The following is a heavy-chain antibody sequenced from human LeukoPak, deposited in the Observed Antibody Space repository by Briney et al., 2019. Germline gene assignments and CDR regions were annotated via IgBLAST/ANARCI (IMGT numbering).Heavy chain of an antibody. Sequence: RGSLRLSCAASGLTFSSYWMSWIRQAPGKGLEWVANIKQDGSEKYYVDSVKGRFTISRDNSKNTVYLQMNSLRAGDTAVYYCAKEPRVATIEIFDYWGQGTLVTVSS. V-gene: IGHV3-7*03. CDR3: AKEPRVATIEIFDY. J-gene: IGHJ4*02. CDR2: IKQDGSEK. CDR1: GLTFSSYW. D-gene: IGHD5-12*01.